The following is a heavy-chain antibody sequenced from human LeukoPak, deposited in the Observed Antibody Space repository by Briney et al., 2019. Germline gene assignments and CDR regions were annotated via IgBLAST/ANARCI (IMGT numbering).Heavy chain of an antibody. CDR3: ARGRIDMITMVWGVSYY. D-gene: IGHD3-10*01. CDR2: MNPNSGNT. J-gene: IGHJ4*02. V-gene: IGHV1-8*01. Sequence: APVKVSCKACGYTFTSYDIKWVRQATGQGLEWMGWMNPNSGNTGYAQKFQGRVTMTRNTSISTAYMELSSLRSEDTAVYYCARGRIDMITMVWGVSYYWGQGTLVTVSS. CDR1: GYTFTSYD.